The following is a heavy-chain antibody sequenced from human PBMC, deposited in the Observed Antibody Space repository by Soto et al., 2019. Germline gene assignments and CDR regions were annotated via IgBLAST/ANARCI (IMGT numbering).Heavy chain of an antibody. V-gene: IGHV1-18*01. CDR2: ISAYNGNT. CDR1: AYTFTSYG. J-gene: IGHJ3*02. D-gene: IGHD2-2*01. Sequence: GASVKVSCKASAYTFTSYGISWVRQAPGQGLEWMGWISAYNGNTNYAQKLQGRVTITADESTKTAYMELSSLRSEDTAVYYCARLGFCSSTDCYVNAFDIWGQGTMVTVSS. CDR3: ARLGFCSSTDCYVNAFDI.